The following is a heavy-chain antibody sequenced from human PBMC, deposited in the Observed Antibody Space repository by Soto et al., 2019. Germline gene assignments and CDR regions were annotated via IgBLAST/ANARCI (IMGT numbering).Heavy chain of an antibody. Sequence: GGSLRLSCAASGFTFSSYAMSWVRQSPGKGLKWISSISGSGTSTYYADSVKGRFTISRDNSKNTLYLQMNSLRAEDTAVYYCAKGVIAHRLYYYYYYGTDVWGQGTTVTVSS. CDR3: AKGVIAHRLYYYYYYGTDV. V-gene: IGHV3-23*01. CDR1: GFTFSSYA. D-gene: IGHD2-21*01. J-gene: IGHJ6*02. CDR2: ISGSGTST.